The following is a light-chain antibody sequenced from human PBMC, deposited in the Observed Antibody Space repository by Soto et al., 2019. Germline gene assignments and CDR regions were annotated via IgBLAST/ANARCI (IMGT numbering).Light chain of an antibody. V-gene: IGKV3-20*01. J-gene: IGKJ2*01. CDR3: QQYGTSYT. CDR2: GAS. Sequence: EIVLTQFPDTLSLSPGERATLSCTASQSVSKSLAWYQVKPGQAPRLLIYGASSRATGIPDRFSGSGSGTDFTLSISSLEPEDFATYYCQQYGTSYTFGQGTKVEIK. CDR1: QSVSKS.